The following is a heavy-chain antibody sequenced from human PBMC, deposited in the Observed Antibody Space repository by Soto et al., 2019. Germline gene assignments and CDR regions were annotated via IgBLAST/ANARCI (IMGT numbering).Heavy chain of an antibody. D-gene: IGHD3-3*01. J-gene: IGHJ4*02. CDR1: GYTFTGYY. CDR3: ARVGGLEWLLYTQYYFDY. V-gene: IGHV1-2*02. Sequence: VASVKVSCKASGYTFTGYYMHWVRQAPGQGLEWMGWINPNSGGTNYAQKFQGRVTMTRDTSISTAYMELSRLRSDDTAVYYCARVGGLEWLLYTQYYFDYWGQGTRVTSPQ. CDR2: INPNSGGT.